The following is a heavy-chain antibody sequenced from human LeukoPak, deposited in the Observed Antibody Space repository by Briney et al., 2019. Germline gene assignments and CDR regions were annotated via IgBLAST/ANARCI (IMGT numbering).Heavy chain of an antibody. V-gene: IGHV4-59*01. CDR1: GGSISSYY. CDR3: ARSSGWLLSSFDY. Sequence: SETLSLTCTVSGGSISSYYWGWIRQPPGKGLEWIGYIYYSGSTNYNPSLKSRVTISVDTSKNQFSLKLSSVTAADTAVYYCARSSGWLLSSFDYWGQGTLVTVSS. CDR2: IYYSGST. D-gene: IGHD6-19*01. J-gene: IGHJ4*02.